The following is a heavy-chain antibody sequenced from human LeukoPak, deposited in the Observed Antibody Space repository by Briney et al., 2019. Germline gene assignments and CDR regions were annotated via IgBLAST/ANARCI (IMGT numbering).Heavy chain of an antibody. CDR2: IRYDGSNK. CDR3: ARGIGSSSWPLAL. D-gene: IGHD6-13*01. J-gene: IGHJ4*02. CDR1: GFPFSSHG. V-gene: IGHV3-30*02. Sequence: HAGGSLRLSCAGSGFPFSSHGMNWVRQAPGKGLEWVAFIRYDGSNKYYADSVKGRFTISRDNAKNSLYLQMNSLRAEDTAVYYCARGIGSSSWPLALWGQGTLVIVSS.